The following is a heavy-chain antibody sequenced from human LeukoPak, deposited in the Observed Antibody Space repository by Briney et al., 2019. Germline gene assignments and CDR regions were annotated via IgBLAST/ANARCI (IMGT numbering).Heavy chain of an antibody. Sequence: GGSLRLSCAASGLTFSSYAMSWVRQAPGKGLEWVSAISGSGGSTYYADSVKGRFTISRDNAKNSLYLQMNSLRAEDTAVYYCVVPAANDAFDIWGQGTMATVSS. CDR2: ISGSGGST. V-gene: IGHV3-23*01. CDR3: VVPAANDAFDI. J-gene: IGHJ3*02. CDR1: GLTFSSYA. D-gene: IGHD2-2*01.